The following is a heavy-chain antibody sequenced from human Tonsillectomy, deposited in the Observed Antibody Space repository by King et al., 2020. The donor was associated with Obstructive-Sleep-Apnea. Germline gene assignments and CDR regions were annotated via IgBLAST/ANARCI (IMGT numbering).Heavy chain of an antibody. CDR1: GFTFSSYA. CDR2: ISGSVVST. Sequence: EVQLVESGGGLVQPGGSLRLSCAASGFTFSSYAMSWVRQAPGKGLEWVSAISGSVVSTYYADSVKGRFTISRDNSKNTLYLQMNSLRAEDTAVYYCAKSHGSGSYQYYFDYWGQGTLVTVSS. D-gene: IGHD3-10*01. V-gene: IGHV3-23*04. CDR3: AKSHGSGSYQYYFDY. J-gene: IGHJ4*02.